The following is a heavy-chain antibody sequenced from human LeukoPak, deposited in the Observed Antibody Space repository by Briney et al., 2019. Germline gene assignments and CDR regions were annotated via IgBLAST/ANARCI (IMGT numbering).Heavy chain of an antibody. CDR2: IYYSGST. V-gene: IGHV4-59*01. J-gene: IGHJ4*02. CDR1: GGSISSYY. D-gene: IGHD3-22*01. Sequence: PSETLSLTCTVSGGSISSYYWSWIRQPPGKGLEWIGYIYYSGSTNYNPSLRSRVTISVDTSKNQFSLKLSSVTAADTAVYYCARVTGYMIEDYFDYWGQGTLVTVST. CDR3: ARVTGYMIEDYFDY.